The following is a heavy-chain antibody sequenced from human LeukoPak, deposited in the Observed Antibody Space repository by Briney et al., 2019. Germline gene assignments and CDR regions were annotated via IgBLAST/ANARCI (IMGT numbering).Heavy chain of an antibody. Sequence: ASVKVSCKASGDSFTKYYIHWVRQAPGQGLEWMGIINPGDGTTAYTQKFQGRVTMTTDTSTSTVYMELSSLRSEDTAFYYCAPSVRSGGSYYFDYWGQGTLVTVSS. CDR3: APSVRSGGSYYFDY. CDR2: INPGDGTT. J-gene: IGHJ4*02. V-gene: IGHV1-46*01. CDR1: GDSFTKYY. D-gene: IGHD2-15*01.